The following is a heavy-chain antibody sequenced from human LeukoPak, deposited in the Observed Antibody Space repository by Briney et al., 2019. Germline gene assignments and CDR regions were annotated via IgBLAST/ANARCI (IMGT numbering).Heavy chain of an antibody. Sequence: ASVKVSCKASGYTFTGYYMHWVRQAPGQGLEWMGWMNPNSGNTGYAQKFQGRVTMTRSTSITTAYMELSSLRSEDTAVYYCARVPRDDYSNLHDYWGQGTLVTVSS. D-gene: IGHD4-11*01. CDR1: GYTFTGYY. J-gene: IGHJ4*02. V-gene: IGHV1-8*02. CDR2: MNPNSGNT. CDR3: ARVPRDDYSNLHDY.